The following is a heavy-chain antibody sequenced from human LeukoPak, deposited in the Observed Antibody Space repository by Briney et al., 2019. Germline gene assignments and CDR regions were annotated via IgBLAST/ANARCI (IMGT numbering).Heavy chain of an antibody. Sequence: GGSLRLSCAASGFTFSSYGMHWVRQAPGKGLEWVAFIRYDGSNKYYADSVKGRFTISRDNSKNTLYLQMNSLRAGDTAVYYCTKDSAGITVYGVVTPDAFDIWGQGEMVTVSS. CDR3: TKDSAGITVYGVVTPDAFDI. J-gene: IGHJ3*02. D-gene: IGHD3-3*01. CDR2: IRYDGSNK. CDR1: GFTFSSYG. V-gene: IGHV3-30*02.